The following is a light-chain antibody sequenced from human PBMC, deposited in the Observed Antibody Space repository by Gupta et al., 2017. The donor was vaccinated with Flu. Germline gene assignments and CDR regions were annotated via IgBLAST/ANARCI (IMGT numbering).Light chain of an antibody. J-gene: IGLJ2*01. CDR2: DDS. CDR1: NIGSKS. Sequence: SYELTQPPSVSVAPGQTARMTCGGNNIGSKSEHWYQQKPGQAPVVVVYDDSDRPSGIPERFSGSHSGNTATRTINRVDAGDEADYYCQVWDGGRDDSGLFGGGTKLTVL. V-gene: IGLV3-21*02. CDR3: QVWDGGRDDSGL.